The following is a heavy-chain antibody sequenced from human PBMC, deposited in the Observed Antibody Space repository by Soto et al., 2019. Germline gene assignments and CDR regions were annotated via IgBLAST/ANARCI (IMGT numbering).Heavy chain of an antibody. CDR2: IYYSGST. Sequence: QVQLQESGPGLVKPSQTLSLTCTVSGGSISSGGYYWSWIRQHPGKGLEWIGYIYYSGSTYYHPSRKMRVTIAVDTSKIQFTPKLSSVTAADTAVYYCARFIPGTGSDYWGQGTLVTVSS. CDR1: GGSISSGGYY. J-gene: IGHJ4*02. CDR3: ARFIPGTGSDY. D-gene: IGHD1-20*01. V-gene: IGHV4-31*03.